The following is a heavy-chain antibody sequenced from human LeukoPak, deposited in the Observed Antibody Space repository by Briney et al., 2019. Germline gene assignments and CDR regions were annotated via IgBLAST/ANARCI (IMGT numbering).Heavy chain of an antibody. J-gene: IGHJ4*02. Sequence: GSVKVSCKTSGYTFNDYYMHWVRQAPGQGLEWVGWNNPNNGATNYAQSFQGRVTMTRDTSITTAYMELSRLRSDDTALYYCARDPPGDSGLDYWGQGTLVTVPS. D-gene: IGHD1-26*01. CDR2: NNPNNGAT. V-gene: IGHV1-2*02. CDR1: GYTFNDYY. CDR3: ARDPPGDSGLDY.